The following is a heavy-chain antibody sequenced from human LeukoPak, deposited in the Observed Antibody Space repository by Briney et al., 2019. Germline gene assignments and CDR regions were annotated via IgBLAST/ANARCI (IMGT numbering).Heavy chain of an antibody. D-gene: IGHD3-22*01. Sequence: GGSLRLSCAASGFTVSSNYMSWVRQAPGKGLEWVSVIYSGGSTYYADSVKGRFTISRDNSKNTLYLQMNSLRAEDTALYYCAKDRYYDRVFDYWGQGTLVTVSS. CDR1: GFTVSSNY. CDR3: AKDRYYDRVFDY. J-gene: IGHJ4*02. CDR2: IYSGGST. V-gene: IGHV3-53*05.